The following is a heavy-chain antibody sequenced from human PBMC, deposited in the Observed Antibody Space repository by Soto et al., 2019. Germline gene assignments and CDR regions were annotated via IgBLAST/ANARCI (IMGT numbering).Heavy chain of an antibody. CDR2: IYYSGST. J-gene: IGHJ5*02. V-gene: IGHV4-39*01. Sequence: QLQLQESGPGLVKPSETLSLTCTVSGGSISSSSYYWGWIRQPPGKGLEWIGSIYYSGSTYYNPSLKSRVTISVDTSKNQFSLKLSSGTAADTAVYYCARHPTYSRSWYRVWWFDPWGQGTLVTVSS. CDR1: GGSISSSSYY. CDR3: ARHPTYSRSWYRVWWFDP. D-gene: IGHD6-13*01.